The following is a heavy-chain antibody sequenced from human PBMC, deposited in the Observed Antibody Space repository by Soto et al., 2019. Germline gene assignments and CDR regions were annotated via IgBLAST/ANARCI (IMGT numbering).Heavy chain of an antibody. V-gene: IGHV3-48*02. CDR1: GFTFSSYS. D-gene: IGHD6-19*01. CDR3: ARDGVAGRLTGWMVIDY. Sequence: GGSLRLSCAASGFTFSSYSMNWVRQAPGKGLEWVSYISSSSSTIYYADSVKGRFTISRDNAKNSLYLQMNSLRDEDTAVYYCARDGVAGRLTGWMVIDYWGQGTLVTVSS. CDR2: ISSSSSTI. J-gene: IGHJ4*02.